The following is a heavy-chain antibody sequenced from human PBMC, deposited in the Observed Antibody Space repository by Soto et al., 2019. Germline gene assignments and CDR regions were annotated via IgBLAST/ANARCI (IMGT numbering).Heavy chain of an antibody. CDR1: GGSFSGYY. CDR3: ARRSAAGP. Sequence: PSETLSLTCAVYGGSFSGYYWSWIRQPPGKGLEWIGEINHSGSTNYNPSLKSRVTISVDTSKNQFSLKLSSVTAADTAVYYCARRSAAGPWGQGTLLTVSS. J-gene: IGHJ4*02. D-gene: IGHD6-25*01. V-gene: IGHV4-34*01. CDR2: INHSGST.